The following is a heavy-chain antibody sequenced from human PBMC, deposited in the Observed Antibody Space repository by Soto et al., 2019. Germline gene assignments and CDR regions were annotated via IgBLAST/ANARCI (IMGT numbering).Heavy chain of an antibody. J-gene: IGHJ4*01. V-gene: IGHV3-15*07. CDR2: IKSKTDGGTA. D-gene: IGHD3-22*01. CDR3: TTDSYSAIIVVRFDY. CDR1: GFTFSNAW. Sequence: GGSLRLSCTASGFTFSNAWINWVRQAPGKGLEWVGRIKSKTDGGTADFAAPVKGRFAISRDDSKNTVYLQMNSLKTEDTAVYYCTTDSYSAIIVVRFDYWGHGTRVTVS.